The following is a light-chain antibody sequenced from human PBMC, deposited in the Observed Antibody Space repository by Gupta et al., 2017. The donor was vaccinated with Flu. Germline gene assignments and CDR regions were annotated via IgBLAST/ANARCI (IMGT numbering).Light chain of an antibody. Sequence: QSALTQPASVSGSPGPSVTIPSRVTSSDVGGCDYVSWYQHHAANDPKLIIFEVNKRPSGIPNRFSGSKSGTTASLRISGLQAEDEADYFCPSYTANDNLWLFGGGTKLTVL. J-gene: IGLJ2*01. CDR3: PSYTANDNLWL. CDR1: SSDVGGCDY. V-gene: IGLV2-8*01. CDR2: EVN.